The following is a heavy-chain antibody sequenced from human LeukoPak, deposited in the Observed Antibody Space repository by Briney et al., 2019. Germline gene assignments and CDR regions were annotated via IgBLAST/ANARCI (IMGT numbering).Heavy chain of an antibody. CDR2: IYHSGST. J-gene: IGHJ5*02. D-gene: IGHD6-13*01. CDR1: GGSISSGGYS. Sequence: PSETLSLTCAVSGGSISSGGYSWSWIRQPPGKGLEWIGYIYHSGSTYYNPSLKSRVTISVDRSKNQFSLKPSSVTAADTAVYYCARVSSSSWYWFDPWGQGTLVTVSS. CDR3: ARVSSSSWYWFDP. V-gene: IGHV4-30-2*01.